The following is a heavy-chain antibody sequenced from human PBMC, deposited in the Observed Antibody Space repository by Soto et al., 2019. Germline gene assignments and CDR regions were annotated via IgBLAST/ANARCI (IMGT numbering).Heavy chain of an antibody. D-gene: IGHD3-10*01. V-gene: IGHV3-74*01. Sequence: EVQLVESGGGLVQPGGSLRLSFAASGFTLSGRSLHWVRQAPGKGLGWVSGIDNAGTDSTYADSVKGRFTSSRDNAKNMLYLQMNSLRVEDTAVYYCARGWFGPDVWGKGTTVTVSS. CDR3: ARGWFGPDV. CDR2: IDNAGTDS. J-gene: IGHJ6*04. CDR1: GFTLSGRS.